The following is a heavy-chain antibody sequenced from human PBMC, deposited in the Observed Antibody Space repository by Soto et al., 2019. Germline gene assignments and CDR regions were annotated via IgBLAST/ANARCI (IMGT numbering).Heavy chain of an antibody. V-gene: IGHV4-34*01. CDR3: ARSRVIITYYFDY. J-gene: IGHJ4*03. CDR2: INHSGST. Sequence: SETLSLTCAVYGGSFSGYYWSWIRQPPGKGLEWIGEINHSGSTNYNPSLKSRVTISVDTSKNQFSLKLSSVTAADTAVYYCARSRVIITYYFDYWGQGTTVTVSS. D-gene: IGHD3-9*01. CDR1: GGSFSGYY.